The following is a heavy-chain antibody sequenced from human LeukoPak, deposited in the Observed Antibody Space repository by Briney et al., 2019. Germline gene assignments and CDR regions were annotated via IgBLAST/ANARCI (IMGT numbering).Heavy chain of an antibody. J-gene: IGHJ4*02. CDR3: ARVGSSGWYFDY. Sequence: PSETLSLTCAVYSGSFSGYYWSWIRQPPGKGLEWIGEINHSGSTNYNPSLKSRVTISVDTSKNQFSLKLSSVTAADTAVYYCARVGSSGWYFDYWGQGTLVTVSS. CDR1: SGSFSGYY. D-gene: IGHD6-19*01. V-gene: IGHV4-34*01. CDR2: INHSGST.